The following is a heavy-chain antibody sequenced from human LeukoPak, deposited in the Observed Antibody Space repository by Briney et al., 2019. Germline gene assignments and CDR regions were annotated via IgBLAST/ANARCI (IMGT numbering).Heavy chain of an antibody. J-gene: IGHJ1*01. D-gene: IGHD3-22*01. CDR1: GFTFSSYG. CDR3: ARVRDYYDSRGYYFEYFDH. Sequence: GGTLRLSCAASGFTFSSYGMSWVRQAPGKGLEWVSAIRGSGDSTYYADSVKGRFTISRDNSKNTLYLQMNSLRAEDTAVYYCARVRDYYDSRGYYFEYFDHWGQGTLVTVSS. V-gene: IGHV3-23*01. CDR2: IRGSGDST.